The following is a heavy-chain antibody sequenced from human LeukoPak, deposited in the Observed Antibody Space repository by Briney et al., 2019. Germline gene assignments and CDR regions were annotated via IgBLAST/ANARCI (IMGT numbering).Heavy chain of an antibody. CDR1: GFTFSSYA. CDR3: AKEFAMNVVVTATDGDGMDV. Sequence: GGSLRLSCAASGFTFSSYAMSWVRQAPGKGLEWVSAISGSGGSTYYADSVKGRFTISRDNSKNTLYLQMNSLRAEDKAVYYCAKEFAMNVVVTATDGDGMDVWGQGTTVTVSS. CDR2: ISGSGGST. J-gene: IGHJ6*02. D-gene: IGHD2-21*02. V-gene: IGHV3-23*01.